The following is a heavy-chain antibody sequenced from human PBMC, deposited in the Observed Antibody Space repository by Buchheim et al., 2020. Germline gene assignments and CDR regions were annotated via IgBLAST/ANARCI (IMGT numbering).Heavy chain of an antibody. J-gene: IGHJ4*02. CDR1: GFIFSNAW. CDR2: INQDGSEK. V-gene: IGHV3-7*01. Sequence: EVQLAESGGGLVKPGESLRLSCAGSGFIFSNAWMSWVRQAPGKGLEWVANINQDGSEKYYVDSVKGRFTISRDNAKNSLSLQMNSLRAEDTAVYYCARDVYWGQGIL. CDR3: ARDVY.